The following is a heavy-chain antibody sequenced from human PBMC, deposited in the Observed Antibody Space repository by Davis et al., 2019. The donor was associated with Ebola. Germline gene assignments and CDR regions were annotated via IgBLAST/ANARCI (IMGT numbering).Heavy chain of an antibody. CDR2: IYYSGST. CDR1: GGSISSYY. CDR3: ARDPTYKDYAITGL. Sequence: PSETLSLTCTVSGGSISSYYWSWIRQPPGKGLEWIGYIYYSGSTNYNPSLKSRVTMSVDTSKNQFSLKLSSVTAADTAVYYCARDPTYKDYAITGLWGQGTLVTVSS. V-gene: IGHV4-59*12. J-gene: IGHJ4*02. D-gene: IGHD4-17*01.